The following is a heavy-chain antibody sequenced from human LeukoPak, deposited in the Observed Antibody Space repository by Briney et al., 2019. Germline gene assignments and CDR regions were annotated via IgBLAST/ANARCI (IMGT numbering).Heavy chain of an antibody. CDR3: AIWSLSDKYSRQYYYMDV. V-gene: IGHV1-69*13. CDR1: GYTFSSYA. Sequence: EASVNVSCKASGYTFSSYAISWVRQAPGQGLEWMGGIIPIFDTGNYAQKFQGRLTITADESTSTAYMELSSLRSEDTAVYYCAIWSLSDKYSRQYYYMDVWGKGTTVTISS. D-gene: IGHD4-11*01. J-gene: IGHJ6*03. CDR2: IIPIFDTG.